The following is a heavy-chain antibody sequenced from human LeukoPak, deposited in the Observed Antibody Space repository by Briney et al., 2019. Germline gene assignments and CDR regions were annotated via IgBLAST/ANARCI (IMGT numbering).Heavy chain of an antibody. CDR2: LSGSGVTT. V-gene: IGHV3-23*01. Sequence: GGSLRLSCVASGFTFSSYAMSWVRQAPGKGLEWVSALSGSGVTTYYADSVKGRFTISRDSSKHTLYLQMNSLRAEDTAVYYCAKDLEWEVLRTTFTYFHYWGQGTLVTVSS. J-gene: IGHJ4*02. CDR1: GFTFSSYA. CDR3: AKDLEWEVLRTTFTYFHY. D-gene: IGHD1-26*01.